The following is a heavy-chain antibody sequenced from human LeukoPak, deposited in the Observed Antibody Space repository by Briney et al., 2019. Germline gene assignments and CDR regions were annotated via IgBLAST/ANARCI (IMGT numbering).Heavy chain of an antibody. Sequence: GGSLRLSCAASGFIFSNDAMHWVRQAPGKGLEWVAFIWFDGSNKHYADSVKGRFTISRDNSEDTLYLQMNSLRAEDTAVYYCVRDTSGSGFAFDSWGQGALVTVSS. J-gene: IGHJ4*02. CDR2: IWFDGSNK. V-gene: IGHV3-33*01. CDR3: VRDTSGSGFAFDS. D-gene: IGHD1-1*01. CDR1: GFIFSNDA.